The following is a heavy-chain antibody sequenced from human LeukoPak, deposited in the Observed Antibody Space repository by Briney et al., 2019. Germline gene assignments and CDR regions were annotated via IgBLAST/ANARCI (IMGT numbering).Heavy chain of an antibody. CDR3: ARDQDYYDSSGYYPFDY. CDR2: INPSSGST. Sequence: GASVKVSCKASGYTFTSYYMHWVRQAPGQGLEWMGIINPSSGSTSYAQKFQGRVTMTRDTSTSTVYMELSSLRSEDTAVYYCARDQDYYDSSGYYPFDYWGQGTLVTVSS. CDR1: GYTFTSYY. V-gene: IGHV1-46*01. D-gene: IGHD3-22*01. J-gene: IGHJ4*02.